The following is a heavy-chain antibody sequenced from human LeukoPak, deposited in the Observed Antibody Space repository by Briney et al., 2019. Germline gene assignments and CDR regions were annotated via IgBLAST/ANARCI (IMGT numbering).Heavy chain of an antibody. Sequence: SVKDSCKASGGTFSSYAISWVRQAPGQGLEWMGGIIPIFGTANYAQKFQGRVTINADESTSTAYMELSSLRSEDTAVYYCARAYHYYDSSGYYPPLYYYGMDVWGQGTTVTVSS. V-gene: IGHV1-69*13. CDR3: ARAYHYYDSSGYYPPLYYYGMDV. D-gene: IGHD3-22*01. J-gene: IGHJ6*02. CDR1: GGTFSSYA. CDR2: IIPIFGTA.